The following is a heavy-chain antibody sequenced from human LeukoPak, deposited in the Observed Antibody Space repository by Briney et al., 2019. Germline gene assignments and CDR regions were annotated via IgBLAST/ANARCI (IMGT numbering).Heavy chain of an antibody. CDR3: AKVERDLFDY. CDR2: ISAYNGNT. CDR1: GYTFTSYG. V-gene: IGHV1-18*01. D-gene: IGHD1-1*01. J-gene: IGHJ4*02. Sequence: ASVKVSCKASGYTFTSYGISWVRQAPGQGLEWMGWISAYNGNTNYAQKLQGRVTMTTDTSTSTAYMELRSLRAEDTAVYYCAKVERDLFDYWGQGTLVTVSS.